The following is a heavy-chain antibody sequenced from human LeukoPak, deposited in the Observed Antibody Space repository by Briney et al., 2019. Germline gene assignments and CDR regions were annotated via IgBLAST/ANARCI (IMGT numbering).Heavy chain of an antibody. V-gene: IGHV1-24*01. J-gene: IGHJ4*02. CDR1: GGTFSSYA. CDR3: ARSLYYYDSSGSLDY. CDR2: FDPEDGET. D-gene: IGHD3-22*01. Sequence: ASVKVCCKASGGTFSSYAISWVRQAPGIGLEWMEGFDPEDGETIYAQKFQGRVTMSEDTSSDTAYMELSSLRSEDTAVYYCARSLYYYDSSGSLDYWGQGTLVTVSS.